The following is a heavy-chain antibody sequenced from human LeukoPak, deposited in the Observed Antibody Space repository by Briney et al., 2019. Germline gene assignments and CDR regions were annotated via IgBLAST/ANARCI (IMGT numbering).Heavy chain of an antibody. J-gene: IGHJ4*02. CDR1: GYTLTELS. Sequence: GASVKVSCKVSGYTLTELSTHWVRQAPGKGLEWMGGFDPEDGETIYAQKFQGRVTMTEDTSTDTAYMELSSLRSEDTAVYYCATASMSKTPDFDYWGQGTLVTVSS. V-gene: IGHV1-24*01. CDR2: FDPEDGET. D-gene: IGHD2/OR15-2a*01. CDR3: ATASMSKTPDFDY.